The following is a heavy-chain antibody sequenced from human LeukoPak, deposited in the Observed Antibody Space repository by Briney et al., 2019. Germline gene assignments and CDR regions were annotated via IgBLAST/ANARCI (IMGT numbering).Heavy chain of an antibody. V-gene: IGHV3-23*01. CDR3: AKDLYSSSKSGRFDS. CDR2: ISGSGDNT. Sequence: GGSLRLSCAASGFTFSRYWMSWIRQAPGKGLEWVSAISGSGDNTYYADSVRGRFTISRDNSKNTLYLQMNSLRAGHTAVYYCAKDLYSSSKSGRFDSWGQGTLVTVSS. CDR1: GFTFSRYW. D-gene: IGHD6-13*01. J-gene: IGHJ4*02.